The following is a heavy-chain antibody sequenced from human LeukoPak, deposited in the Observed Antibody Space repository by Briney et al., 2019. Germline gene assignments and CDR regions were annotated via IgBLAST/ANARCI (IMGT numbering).Heavy chain of an antibody. CDR2: INHSGST. D-gene: IGHD3-22*01. Sequence: PSETLSLTCAVYGGSFSGYYWSWIRQPPGKGLEWIREINHSGSTNYNPSLKSPVTISVDTSKNQFSLKLSSVTAADTAVYYCASLYYDSSGRPFDYWGQGTLVTVSS. J-gene: IGHJ4*02. CDR1: GGSFSGYY. V-gene: IGHV4-34*01. CDR3: ASLYYDSSGRPFDY.